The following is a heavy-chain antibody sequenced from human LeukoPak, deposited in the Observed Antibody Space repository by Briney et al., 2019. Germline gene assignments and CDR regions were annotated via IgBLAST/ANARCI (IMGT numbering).Heavy chain of an antibody. D-gene: IGHD3-22*01. CDR3: AKSSDSSGYVGYFDY. J-gene: IGHJ4*02. CDR2: ISYDGSNK. Sequence: PGRSLRLSCAASGFTFSSYGMHWVRQAPGKGLEWVAVISYDGSNKYYADSVRGRFTISRDNSKNTLYLQMNSLRAEDTAVYYCAKSSDSSGYVGYFDYWGQGTLVTVSS. CDR1: GFTFSSYG. V-gene: IGHV3-30*18.